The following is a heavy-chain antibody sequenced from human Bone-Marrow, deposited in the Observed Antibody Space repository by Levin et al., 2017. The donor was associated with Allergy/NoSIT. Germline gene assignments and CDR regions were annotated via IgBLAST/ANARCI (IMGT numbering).Heavy chain of an antibody. CDR1: GFTFSSYW. Sequence: GESLKISCAASGFTFSSYWVSWVRQAPGKGLEWVANIKQDGSEKYYVDSVKGRFTISRDNAKNSLYLQMNSLRAEDTAVYYCARDLGYCISTSCYAAGGLDVWGQGTTVTVSS. V-gene: IGHV3-7*01. D-gene: IGHD2-2*01. J-gene: IGHJ6*02. CDR2: IKQDGSEK. CDR3: ARDLGYCISTSCYAAGGLDV.